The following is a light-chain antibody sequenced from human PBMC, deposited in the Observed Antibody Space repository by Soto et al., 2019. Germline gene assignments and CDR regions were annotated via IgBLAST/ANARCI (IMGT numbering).Light chain of an antibody. CDR1: QSVSSSS. CDR3: HQYGSTPRT. CDR2: GVS. Sequence: EIVLTQSPDTLSLSPGEIATLSCRASQSVSSSSLVWYQHKPGQAPRLLIYGVSSRATGIPDRFSGSGSGTDFTLTVDRLEPEDFAVYYCHQYGSTPRTFGQGTKVEIK. V-gene: IGKV3-20*01. J-gene: IGKJ1*01.